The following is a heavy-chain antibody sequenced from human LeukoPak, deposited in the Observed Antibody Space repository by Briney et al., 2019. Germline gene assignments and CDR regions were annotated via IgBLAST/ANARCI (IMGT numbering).Heavy chain of an antibody. J-gene: IGHJ4*02. V-gene: IGHV1-69*10. CDR1: GGTFSSYA. CDR2: IIPILGIA. CDR3: AREELERRGDLWY. D-gene: IGHD1-1*01. Sequence: GASVKVSCKASGGTFSSYAISWVRQAPGQGLEWMGGIIPILGIANYAQKFQGRVTITADKSTSTAYMELSSLRSEDTAVYYCAREELERRGDLWYWGQGTLVTVSS.